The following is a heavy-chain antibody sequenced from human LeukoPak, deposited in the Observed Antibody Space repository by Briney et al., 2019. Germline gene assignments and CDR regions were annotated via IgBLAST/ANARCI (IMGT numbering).Heavy chain of an antibody. D-gene: IGHD3-3*01. Sequence: PSETLSLTCTVSGGSISSGGYYWSWIRQPPGKGLEWIGYIYYSGSTSNNPSLKSRATISVDTSKNQFSLKLTSVTAADTAVYYCARRGFWSGYYDYWGQGTLVTVSS. V-gene: IGHV4-30-4*01. CDR3: ARRGFWSGYYDY. J-gene: IGHJ4*02. CDR2: IYYSGST. CDR1: GGSISSGGYY.